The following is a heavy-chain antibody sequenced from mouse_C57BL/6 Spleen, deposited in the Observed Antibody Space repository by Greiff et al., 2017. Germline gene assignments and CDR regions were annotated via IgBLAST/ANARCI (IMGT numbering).Heavy chain of an antibody. J-gene: IGHJ3*01. V-gene: IGHV1-18*01. D-gene: IGHD1-1*01. CDR1: GYTFTDYN. CDR3: ARCYGGSSWFAY. Sequence: EVQLQQSGPELVKPGASVKIPCKASGYTFTDYNMDWVKQSHGTSLAWIGGIHPNNGGPLYNPKFKGKATLTVAKSSSTAYMELRSLTSEDPAVEYCARCYGGSSWFAYWGQGTRVAVSA. CDR2: IHPNNGGP.